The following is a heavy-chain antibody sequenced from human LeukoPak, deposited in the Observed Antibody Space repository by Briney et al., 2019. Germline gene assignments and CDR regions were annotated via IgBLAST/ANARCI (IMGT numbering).Heavy chain of an antibody. CDR1: GYTFTSYD. Sequence: ASVKVSCKASGYTFTSYDINWVRQATGQGLEWMGRMNPNSGNTGYAQKFQGRVTMTRNTSISTAYMELSSLRSEDTAVYYCARGPVVSSWYSFDYWGQGTLVTVSS. J-gene: IGHJ4*02. CDR2: MNPNSGNT. CDR3: ARGPVVSSWYSFDY. D-gene: IGHD6-13*01. V-gene: IGHV1-8*01.